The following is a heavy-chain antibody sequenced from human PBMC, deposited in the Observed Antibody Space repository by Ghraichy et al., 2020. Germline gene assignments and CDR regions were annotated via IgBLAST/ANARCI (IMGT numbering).Heavy chain of an antibody. J-gene: IGHJ4*02. CDR2: MNPNSGNT. D-gene: IGHD5-24*01. Sequence: VKVSCKASGYTFTSYDINWVRQATGQGLEWMGWMNPNSGNTGYAQKFQGRVTMTRNTSISTAYMELSSLRSEDTAVYYCARGLGVEMADDKETVGDDYWGQGTLVTVSS. CDR3: ARGLGVEMADDKETVGDDY. CDR1: GYTFTSYD. V-gene: IGHV1-8*01.